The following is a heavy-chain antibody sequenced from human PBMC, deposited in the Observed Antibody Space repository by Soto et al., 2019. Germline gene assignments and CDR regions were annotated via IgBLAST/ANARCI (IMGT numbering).Heavy chain of an antibody. D-gene: IGHD5-18*01. CDR1: GYTFTGYY. J-gene: IGHJ6*02. CDR2: INPNSGGT. V-gene: IGHV1-2*04. CDR3: ARDREGPAMAEYYYYGMDV. Sequence: ASVKVSCKASGYTFTGYYMHWVRQAPGQGLEWMGWINPNSGGTNYAQKFQGWVTMTRDTSISTAYMELSRLRSDDTAVYYCARDREGPAMAEYYYYGMDVWGQGTTVTVSS.